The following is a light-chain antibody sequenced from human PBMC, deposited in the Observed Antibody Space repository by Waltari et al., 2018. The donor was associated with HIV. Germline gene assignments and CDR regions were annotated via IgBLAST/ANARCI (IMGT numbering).Light chain of an antibody. V-gene: IGKV1-5*03. Sequence: DIKMTQSPPTLSASVGERVTITCRASQSISSWLAWYQQKPGKAPKLLIYKASSLESGVPSRFSGSGSGTEFTLTISSLQPDDFATYYCQQYNSYPLTFGGGTKVEIK. CDR1: QSISSW. J-gene: IGKJ4*01. CDR2: KAS. CDR3: QQYNSYPLT.